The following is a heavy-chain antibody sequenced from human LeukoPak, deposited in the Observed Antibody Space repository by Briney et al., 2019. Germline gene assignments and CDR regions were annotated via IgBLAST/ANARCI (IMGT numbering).Heavy chain of an antibody. J-gene: IGHJ6*03. Sequence: GGALRLSCAASGFPFDDYAMHWVRQAPGKSLGWVSGISWNSGSIGYADSVKGRFTISRDNAKNSLYLQMNSLRAEDTALYYCAKDGVAAAGTALAYYYMDVWGKGTTVTVSS. CDR3: AKDGVAAAGTALAYYYMDV. CDR1: GFPFDDYA. CDR2: ISWNSGSI. V-gene: IGHV3-9*01. D-gene: IGHD6-13*01.